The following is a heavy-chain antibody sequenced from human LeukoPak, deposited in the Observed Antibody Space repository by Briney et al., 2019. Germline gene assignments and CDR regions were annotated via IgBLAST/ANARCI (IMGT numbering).Heavy chain of an antibody. CDR3: VRDKGTELPRGYDAFDI. Sequence: SVKVSCKASGGTFSSYAISWVRQAPGQGLEWMGRIIPIFGTANYAQKFQGRVTITTDESTSTAYMELSSLRSEDTAVYYCVRDKGTELPRGYDAFDIWGQGTMVTVSS. V-gene: IGHV1-69*05. CDR1: GGTFSSYA. D-gene: IGHD1-26*01. J-gene: IGHJ3*02. CDR2: IIPIFGTA.